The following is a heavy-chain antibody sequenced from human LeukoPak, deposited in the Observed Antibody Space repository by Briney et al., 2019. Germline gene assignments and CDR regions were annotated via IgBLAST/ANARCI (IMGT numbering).Heavy chain of an antibody. J-gene: IGHJ4*02. Sequence: VASVKVSCTASGYTFTSHGLSWARQAPGQGLEWMGWISIYSGNTNYAQKFQDRISMTTDTFTSTAYMELRSLKSDDTAVYYCARDPGGTWGFDYWGQGALVTVSS. D-gene: IGHD7-27*01. V-gene: IGHV1-18*01. CDR1: GYTFTSHG. CDR3: ARDPGGTWGFDY. CDR2: ISIYSGNT.